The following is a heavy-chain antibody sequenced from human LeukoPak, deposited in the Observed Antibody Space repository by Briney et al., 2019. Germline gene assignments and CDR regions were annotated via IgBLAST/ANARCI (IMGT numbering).Heavy chain of an antibody. CDR3: ARSYYGSGSYQGY. J-gene: IGHJ4*02. Sequence: SQTLSLTCTVSGGSISSGSYYWSWIRQPARKGLEWIGHIYTSGSTNYDPSLKSRVTISVDTSENQLFLKLSTVTAADTAVYYCARSYYGSGSYQGYWGQGTLVTVSS. D-gene: IGHD3-10*01. V-gene: IGHV4-61*09. CDR2: IYTSGST. CDR1: GGSISSGSYY.